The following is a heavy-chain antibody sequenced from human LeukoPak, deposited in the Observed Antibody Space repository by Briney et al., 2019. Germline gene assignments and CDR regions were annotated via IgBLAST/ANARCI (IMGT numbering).Heavy chain of an antibody. CDR3: ARSGTGGLAFDI. J-gene: IGHJ3*02. CDR2: IYSGGST. V-gene: IGHV3-53*01. CDR1: GFTVSSNY. D-gene: IGHD1-14*01. Sequence: GGSLRLSCAASGFTVSSNYLSWVRQAPGKGLEWVSVIYSGGSTYYADSVKGRFTISRDNSKNTVYLQMNSLRAEDTAVYYCARSGTGGLAFDIWGQGTMVTVSS.